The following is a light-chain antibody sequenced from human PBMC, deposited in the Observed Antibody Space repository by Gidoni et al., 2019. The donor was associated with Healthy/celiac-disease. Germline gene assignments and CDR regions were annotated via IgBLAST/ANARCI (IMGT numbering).Light chain of an antibody. CDR2: EVS. V-gene: IGLV2-14*01. J-gene: IGLJ2*01. CDR3: SSYTSSTRV. CDR1: SSDVGGYNY. Sequence: QSALTQPASVSASPVQSITISCTGTSSDVGGYNYVSWYQQHPGKAPKLMIYEVSNRPSGVPDRFSGSKSGNTASLTISGLQAEDEADYYCSSYTSSTRVFGGGTKLTVL.